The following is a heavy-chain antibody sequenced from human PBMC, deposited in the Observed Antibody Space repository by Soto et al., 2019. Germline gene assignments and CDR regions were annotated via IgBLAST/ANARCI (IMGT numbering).Heavy chain of an antibody. J-gene: IGHJ6*02. CDR2: IYYSGST. V-gene: IGHV4-39*01. Sequence: SETLSLTCTVSGGSISSSSYYWGWIRQPPGKGLEWIGSIYYSGSTYYNPSLKSRVTISVDTSKNQFSLKLSSVTAADTAVYYCARLCSGSYYYYYYYGMDVWGQGTTVTVSS. CDR3: ARLCSGSYYYYYYYGMDV. CDR1: GGSISSSSYY. D-gene: IGHD1-26*01.